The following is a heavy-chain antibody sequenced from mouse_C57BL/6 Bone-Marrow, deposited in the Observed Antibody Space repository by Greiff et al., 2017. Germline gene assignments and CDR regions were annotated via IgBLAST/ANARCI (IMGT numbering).Heavy chain of an antibody. Sequence: QVQLQQSGAELVRPGASVTLSCKASGYTFTDYEMHWVKQTPVHGLEWIGAIDPETGGTAYNQKFKGKAILTADKSSSTAYMELRSLTSEDSAVYYCTLTTVVATGYLDYWGQGTTLTVSS. CDR1: GYTFTDYE. J-gene: IGHJ2*01. V-gene: IGHV1-15*01. CDR2: IDPETGGT. CDR3: TLTTVVATGYLDY. D-gene: IGHD1-1*01.